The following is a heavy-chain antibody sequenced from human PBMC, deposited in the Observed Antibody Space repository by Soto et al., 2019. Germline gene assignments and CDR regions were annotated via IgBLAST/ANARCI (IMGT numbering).Heavy chain of an antibody. CDR2: IYYSGST. V-gene: IGHV4-59*08. Sequence: SETLSLTCTVSGGSISSYYWSWIRQPPWKGLEWIGYIYYSGSTNYNPSLKSRVTISVDTSKNQFSLKLSSVTAADTAVYYCARHGRGGFPYNWFDPWGQGTLVTVSS. CDR1: GGSISSYY. J-gene: IGHJ5*02. D-gene: IGHD5-12*01. CDR3: ARHGRGGFPYNWFDP.